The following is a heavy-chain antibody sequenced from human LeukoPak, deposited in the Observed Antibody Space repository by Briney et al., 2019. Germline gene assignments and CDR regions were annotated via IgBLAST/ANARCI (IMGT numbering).Heavy chain of an antibody. CDR2: IKQDGSEK. CDR3: ARDSGLGELSSRQFDY. Sequence: GGSLRLSCAASGFTFSSYWMSWVRQAPGKGLEWVANIKQDGSEKYYVDSVKGRFTISRDNAKNSLYLQMNSLRAEDTAVYYCARDSGLGELSSRQFDYWGQGTLVTVSS. CDR1: GFTFSSYW. J-gene: IGHJ4*02. V-gene: IGHV3-7*01. D-gene: IGHD3-16*02.